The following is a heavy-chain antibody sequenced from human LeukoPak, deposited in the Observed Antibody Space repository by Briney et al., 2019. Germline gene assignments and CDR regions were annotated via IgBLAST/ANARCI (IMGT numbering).Heavy chain of an antibody. J-gene: IGHJ4*02. Sequence: SETLSLTCTVSGGSISSSSYFWGWVRQPPGKGLEWIGNIYYTGNTYYKASLQSRVTISIDTSKNQFSLRLNSVTAADTAMYYCAKSGGYGLIDYWGQGTLVTVSS. D-gene: IGHD1-26*01. CDR1: GGSISSSSYF. V-gene: IGHV4-39*01. CDR2: IYYTGNT. CDR3: AKSGGYGLIDY.